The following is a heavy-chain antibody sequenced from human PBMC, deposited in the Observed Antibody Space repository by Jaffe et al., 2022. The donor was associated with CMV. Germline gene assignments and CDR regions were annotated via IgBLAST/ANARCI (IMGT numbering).Heavy chain of an antibody. V-gene: IGHV4-31*03. CDR2: IFYSGTT. Sequence: QVQLQESGPGLVKPLQTLSLTCTVSGASINSGGYYWSWIRQHPGKGLEWIGYIFYSGTTNYNSSLKSRLTISIDTSKKSFSLTLRSVTAADTAVYYCAREQKVEADWYFDLWGRGTLVTVSS. D-gene: IGHD2-15*01. CDR3: AREQKVEADWYFDL. CDR1: GASINSGGYY. J-gene: IGHJ2*01.